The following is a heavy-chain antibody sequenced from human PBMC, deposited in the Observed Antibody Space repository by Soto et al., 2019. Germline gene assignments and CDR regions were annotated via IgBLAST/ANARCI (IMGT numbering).Heavy chain of an antibody. Sequence: SGTLSLTCTVSGGSISSSSYYWGWIRQPPGKGLEWIGSIYYSGSTYYNPSLKSRVTISLDTPNNQFSLKLSSVIAADTAVYYCARVSRRYCSGDRCHFDLWGQGTLVTVSS. J-gene: IGHJ4*02. CDR2: IYYSGST. CDR3: ARVSRRYCSGDRCHFDL. D-gene: IGHD2-15*01. V-gene: IGHV4-39*07. CDR1: GGSISSSSYY.